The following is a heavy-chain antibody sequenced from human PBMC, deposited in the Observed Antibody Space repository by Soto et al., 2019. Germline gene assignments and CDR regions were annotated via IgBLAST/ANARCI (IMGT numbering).Heavy chain of an antibody. Sequence: QVQLQESGPGLVKPSQTLSLTCTVSGGSISSGDYYWSWIRQPPEKGLEWIGYIYYSGSTYYNPSLKSRVTISVDTSKNQFSLKLSSVTAADTAVYYCARDRFASGSYVGDWGQGTLVTVSS. CDR1: GGSISSGDYY. D-gene: IGHD1-26*01. V-gene: IGHV4-30-4*01. CDR2: IYYSGST. J-gene: IGHJ4*02. CDR3: ARDRFASGSYVGD.